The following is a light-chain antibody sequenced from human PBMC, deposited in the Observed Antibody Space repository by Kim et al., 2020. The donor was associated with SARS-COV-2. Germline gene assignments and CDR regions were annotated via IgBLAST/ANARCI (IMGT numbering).Light chain of an antibody. Sequence: GQSVTISCTGTSSDVGGYNYVSWYQQHPGKAPKLMIYEVSKRPSGVPDRFSGSKSGNMASLTVSGLQTEDEADYYCYSYAGSNSYVFGTGTKVTVL. J-gene: IGLJ1*01. V-gene: IGLV2-8*01. CDR3: YSYAGSNSYV. CDR2: EVS. CDR1: SSDVGGYNY.